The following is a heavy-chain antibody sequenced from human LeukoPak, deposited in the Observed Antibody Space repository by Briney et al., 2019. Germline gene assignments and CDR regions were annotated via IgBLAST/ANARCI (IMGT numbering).Heavy chain of an antibody. CDR1: GFTFSSYG. V-gene: IGHV3-30*02. J-gene: IGHJ4*02. CDR3: ARRFGSVTSMHDIDY. CDR2: IRYDGSNK. D-gene: IGHD3-10*01. Sequence: GGSLRLSCAASGFTFSSYGMHWVRQAPGKGLEWVAFIRYDGSNKYYADSVKGRFTISRDTSKNTLYLQMNSLRAEDTAVYYCARRFGSVTSMHDIDYWGQGTLVTVSS.